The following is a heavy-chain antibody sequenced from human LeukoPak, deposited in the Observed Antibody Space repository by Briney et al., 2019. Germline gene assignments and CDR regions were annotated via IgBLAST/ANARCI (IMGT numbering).Heavy chain of an antibody. D-gene: IGHD3-22*01. J-gene: IGHJ4*02. CDR3: ARLRGYYDSGGLHLYYFDY. Sequence: GESLKISCKGSGYILTGYWIGWVRQMPGKGLEWMGTVYPGDSDTRYSPSFQGQVTFSADKSISTAYLQWRSLKASDTAMYYCARLRGYYDSGGLHLYYFDYWGQGTLVTVSS. V-gene: IGHV5-51*01. CDR1: GYILTGYW. CDR2: VYPGDSDT.